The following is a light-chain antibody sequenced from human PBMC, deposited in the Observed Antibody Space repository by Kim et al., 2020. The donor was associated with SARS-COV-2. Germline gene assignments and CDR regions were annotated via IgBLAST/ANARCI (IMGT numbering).Light chain of an antibody. CDR1: QNVNTT. CDR2: GAY. Sequence: YPGESATLSCSPSQNVNTTGAWYQHNPGQAPRLLINGAYTRATGVPATFSGGRAGTDFTLTISSLQPEDFAMYYCQQYNNGPPGTFGQGTKVDIK. CDR3: QQYNNGPPGT. V-gene: IGKV3-15*01. J-gene: IGKJ1*01.